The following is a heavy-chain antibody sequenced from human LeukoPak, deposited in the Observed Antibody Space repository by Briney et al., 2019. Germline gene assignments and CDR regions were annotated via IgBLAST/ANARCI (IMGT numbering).Heavy chain of an antibody. J-gene: IGHJ5*02. D-gene: IGHD4-17*01. Sequence: PSQTLSLTCTVSGGSISSGGYYWSWIRQPPGKGLEWIGYIYYSGSTYYNPSLKSRVTISVDTSKNQFSLKLSSVTAADTAVYYCARADGDTDGNWFDPWGQGTLVTVSS. CDR1: GGSISSGGYY. CDR3: ARADGDTDGNWFDP. CDR2: IYYSGST. V-gene: IGHV4-30-4*08.